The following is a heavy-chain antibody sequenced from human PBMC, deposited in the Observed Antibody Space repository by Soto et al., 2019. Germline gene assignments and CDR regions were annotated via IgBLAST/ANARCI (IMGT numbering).Heavy chain of an antibody. V-gene: IGHV1-18*01. D-gene: IGHD6-19*01. CDR1: GYTFTSYG. J-gene: IGHJ4*02. CDR2: ISAYNGNT. CDR3: ARGPYSSGWYGPDYYFAY. Sequence: ASVKVSCKASGYTFTSYGISWVRQAPGQGLEWMGWISAYNGNTNYAQKLQGRVTMTTDTSTSTAYMELRSLRSDDTAVYYCARGPYSSGWYGPDYYFAYWGQGTLVTVSS.